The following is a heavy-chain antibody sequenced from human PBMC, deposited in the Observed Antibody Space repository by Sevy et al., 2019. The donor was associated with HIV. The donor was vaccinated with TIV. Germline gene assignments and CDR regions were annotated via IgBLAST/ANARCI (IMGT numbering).Heavy chain of an antibody. V-gene: IGHV3-11*01. Sequence: GGSLRLSCAASGFIFSDYYMSWIRQAPGKGLEWVSYISSSGSTIYYADSVKGRFTISRDNAKKSGHLQINSLRAEDPAVYYCARGGDWNPAFFLHWCQGTLVTVSS. CDR3: ARGGDWNPAFFLH. CDR2: ISSSGSTI. D-gene: IGHD2-21*02. CDR1: GFIFSDYY. J-gene: IGHJ1*01.